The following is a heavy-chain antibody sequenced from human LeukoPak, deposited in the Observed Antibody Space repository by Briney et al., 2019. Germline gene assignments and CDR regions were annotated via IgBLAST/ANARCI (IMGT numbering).Heavy chain of an antibody. V-gene: IGHV4-59*01. CDR1: GGSISSYY. CDR2: IYYSGST. D-gene: IGHD1-14*01. J-gene: IGHJ3*02. CDR3: ARCDADSGYAFDI. Sequence: SETLSLTCTVSGGSISSYYWSWIRQPPGKGLEWIGYIYYSGSTNYNPSLKSRVTISVDTSKNQFSLKLSSVTAADTAVYYCARCDADSGYAFDIWGQGTMVTVSS.